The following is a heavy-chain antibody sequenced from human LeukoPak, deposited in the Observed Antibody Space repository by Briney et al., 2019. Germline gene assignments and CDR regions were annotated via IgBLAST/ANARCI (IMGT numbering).Heavy chain of an antibody. V-gene: IGHV4-59*01. CDR3: ARLRGNYFPDF. D-gene: IGHD2/OR15-2a*01. Sequence: KPSETLSLTCTVSGGSMSGYYWTWLRQPPGKGLEWIAYVYYTGSTNYNPSLESRVTISVDTSKNQFSLRLNSMATADTAVYYCARLRGNYFPDFWGQGTLVTVSS. CDR1: GGSMSGYY. J-gene: IGHJ4*02. CDR2: VYYTGST.